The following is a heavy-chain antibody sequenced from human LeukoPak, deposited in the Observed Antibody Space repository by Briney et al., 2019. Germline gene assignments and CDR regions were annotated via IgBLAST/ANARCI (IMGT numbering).Heavy chain of an antibody. Sequence: SETLSLTCAVSGGSISSGGYSWSWIRQPPGKGLEWIGYIYHSGSTYYNPSLKSRVTISVDRSKNQFSLKLSSVTAADTAVYYCAREIGYSYGYYFDYWGQGTLVTVSS. J-gene: IGHJ4*02. D-gene: IGHD5-18*01. CDR3: AREIGYSYGYYFDY. CDR2: IYHSGST. V-gene: IGHV4-30-2*01. CDR1: GGSISSGGYS.